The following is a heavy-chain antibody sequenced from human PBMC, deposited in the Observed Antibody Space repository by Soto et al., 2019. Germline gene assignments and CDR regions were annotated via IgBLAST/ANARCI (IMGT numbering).Heavy chain of an antibody. V-gene: IGHV3-23*01. CDR2: ISGNGGST. CDR1: GFTFNNYA. Sequence: PGGSLRLSCAASGFTFNNYAMSWVRQAPGKGLEWVSLISGNGGSTYYADSVKGRFTISRDNSKNTLYLQLNGLRAEDTALYYCAKVPKAVGRPSLFDYWGQGTLVTVSS. D-gene: IGHD6-13*01. J-gene: IGHJ4*02. CDR3: AKVPKAVGRPSLFDY.